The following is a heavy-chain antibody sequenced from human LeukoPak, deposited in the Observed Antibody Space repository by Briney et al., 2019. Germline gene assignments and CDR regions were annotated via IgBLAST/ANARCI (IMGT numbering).Heavy chain of an antibody. V-gene: IGHV3-23*01. CDR3: ARAWVSSGDAFDI. Sequence: GGSLRLSCAASGFTFSSYAMSWVRQAPGKGLERVSAISGSGGSTYYADSVKGRFTISRDNSKNTLYLQMNSLRAEDTAVYYCARAWVSSGDAFDIWGQGTMVTVSS. D-gene: IGHD6-19*01. CDR1: GFTFSSYA. CDR2: ISGSGGST. J-gene: IGHJ3*02.